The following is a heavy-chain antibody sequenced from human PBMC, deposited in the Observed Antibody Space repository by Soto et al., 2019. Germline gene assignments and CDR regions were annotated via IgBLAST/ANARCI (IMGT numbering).Heavy chain of an antibody. D-gene: IGHD1-20*01. CDR1: GFTVSSNY. CDR2: IYSGGST. J-gene: IGHJ6*04. Sequence: PGGSLRLSCAASGFTVSSNYMSWVRQAPGKGLEWVSVIYSGGSTYYADSVKGRFTISRDNSKNTLHLQMNSLRAEDTAVYYCARVRYNWNPAGVWGKGTTVTVSS. CDR3: ARVRYNWNPAGV. V-gene: IGHV3-66*01.